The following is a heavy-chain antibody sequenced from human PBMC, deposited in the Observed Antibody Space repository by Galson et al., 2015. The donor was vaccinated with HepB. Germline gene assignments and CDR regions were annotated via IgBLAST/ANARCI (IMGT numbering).Heavy chain of an antibody. V-gene: IGHV3-53*01. D-gene: IGHD5-24*01. J-gene: IGHJ4*02. CDR1: GFTVNSYY. CDR3: AARRDGYPDY. Sequence: SLRLSCAASGFTVNSYYMTWVRQAPGKGLEWVSLISPGGTTYHADSVKGRFTISRDSSKNTVYLQMNSLRAEDTAVYYCAARRDGYPDYWGQETLVTVSS. CDR2: ISPGGTT.